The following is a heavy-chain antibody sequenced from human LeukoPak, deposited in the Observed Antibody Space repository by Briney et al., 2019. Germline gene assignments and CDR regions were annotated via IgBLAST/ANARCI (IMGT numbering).Heavy chain of an antibody. Sequence: GSLRLSCAASGFTFSSYWMHWVRQAPGKGLVWVSRINGDGSSTCYAASVKGRFTISRDNAKNTLYLQMNSLRAEDTAVYYCATGQGHGMDVWGQGTTVTVSS. CDR3: ATGQGHGMDV. CDR2: INGDGSST. J-gene: IGHJ6*02. V-gene: IGHV3-74*01. D-gene: IGHD1-14*01. CDR1: GFTFSSYW.